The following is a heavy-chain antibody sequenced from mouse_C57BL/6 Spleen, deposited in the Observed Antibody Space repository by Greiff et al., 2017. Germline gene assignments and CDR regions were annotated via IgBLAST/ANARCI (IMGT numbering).Heavy chain of an antibody. D-gene: IGHD1-1*01. Sequence: QVQLKQPGAELVKPGASVKLSCKASGYTFTSYWMQWVKQRPGQGLEWIGEIDPSDSYTNYNQKFKGKATLTVDTSSSTAYMQLSSLTSEDSAVYYCARRYYGSSYWDYWGQGTTLTVSS. CDR1: GYTFTSYW. CDR2: IDPSDSYT. CDR3: ARRYYGSSYWDY. V-gene: IGHV1-50*01. J-gene: IGHJ2*01.